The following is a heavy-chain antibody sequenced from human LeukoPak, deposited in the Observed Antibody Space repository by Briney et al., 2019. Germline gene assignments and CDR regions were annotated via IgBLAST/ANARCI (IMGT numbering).Heavy chain of an antibody. CDR3: ATYRQVLLPFES. CDR1: GFTFSSYE. Sequence: GGSLRLSCAASGFTFSSYEMNWVRQAPGKGLGWVSYISSSGSTIYYADSVKGRFTMSRDNAKNSLYLQMISLRAEDTAIYYCATYRQVLLPFESWGQGTLVTVSS. CDR2: ISSSGSTI. D-gene: IGHD2-8*02. J-gene: IGHJ4*02. V-gene: IGHV3-48*03.